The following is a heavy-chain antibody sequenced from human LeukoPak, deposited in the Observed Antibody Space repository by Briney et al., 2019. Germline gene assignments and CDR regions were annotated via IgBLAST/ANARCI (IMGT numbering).Heavy chain of an antibody. V-gene: IGHV4-34*01. Sequence: SEPVSLTCAVYGGSFSGYYWGWIRQPPGKGLEWIGEINHSGSTNYNPSLKSRVTISVDTSKNQFSLKLSSVTAADTAVYYCARGRGYSYGFRFDYWGQGNLGSVSS. CDR2: INHSGST. D-gene: IGHD5-18*01. J-gene: IGHJ4*02. CDR1: GGSFSGYY. CDR3: ARGRGYSYGFRFDY.